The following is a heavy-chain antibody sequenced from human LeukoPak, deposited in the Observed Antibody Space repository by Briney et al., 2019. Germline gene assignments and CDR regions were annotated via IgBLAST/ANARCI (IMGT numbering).Heavy chain of an antibody. V-gene: IGHV3-30*02. CDR2: IPYDGSDK. Sequence: GGSLRLSCAASGFPFSSYGMHWVRQAPGKGLEWVAFIPYDGSDKFYADSVKGRFTISRDNSKNTLYLQMNSLRAEDTAVYYCAKDRRAGSYDYWGQGTLVTVSS. D-gene: IGHD3-10*01. CDR3: AKDRRAGSYDY. J-gene: IGHJ4*02. CDR1: GFPFSSYG.